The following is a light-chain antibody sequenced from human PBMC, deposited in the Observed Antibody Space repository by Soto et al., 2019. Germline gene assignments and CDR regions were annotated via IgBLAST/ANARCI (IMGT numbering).Light chain of an antibody. CDR2: GNS. V-gene: IGLV1-40*01. Sequence: QSVLTQPPSVSGAPGQRVTISCTGSSSNIGAGYDVHWYQQLPGTAPKLLIYGNSNRPSGVPDRFSGSKSGTSASLAITGLQAEDEADYYCALWDDSLNGPVFGGGTKLTVL. CDR3: ALWDDSLNGPV. J-gene: IGLJ3*02. CDR1: SSNIGAGYD.